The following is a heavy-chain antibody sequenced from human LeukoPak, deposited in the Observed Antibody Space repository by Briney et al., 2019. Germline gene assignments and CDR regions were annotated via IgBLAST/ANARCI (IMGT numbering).Heavy chain of an antibody. CDR2: IYVDDSDT. V-gene: IGHV5-51*01. CDR1: GYRFTDYW. Sequence: KPGESLKISCKASGYRFTDYWIGWVRQMPGKGLEWMGNIYVDDSDTRYSPSFQGQVTISADKSITTAYLQWSSLKASDTAMYYCARHGERGYTYGLDYWGQGTLVTVSS. J-gene: IGHJ4*02. D-gene: IGHD5-18*01. CDR3: ARHGERGYTYGLDY.